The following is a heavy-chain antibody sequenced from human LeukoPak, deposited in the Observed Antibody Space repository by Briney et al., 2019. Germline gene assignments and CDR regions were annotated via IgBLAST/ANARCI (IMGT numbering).Heavy chain of an antibody. CDR1: GYTFTSYY. Sequence: ASVKVSCKASGYTFTSYYMHWVRQAPGQGLEWVGIINPSGGSTSYAQKFQGRVTMTRDTSTSTVYMELSSLRSEDTAVYYCARTGLRQFRPQDMVLGDPYYYYGMDVWGQGTTVTVSS. CDR3: ARTGLRQFRPQDMVLGDPYYYYGMDV. V-gene: IGHV1-46*01. CDR2: INPSGGST. J-gene: IGHJ6*02. D-gene: IGHD3-10*01.